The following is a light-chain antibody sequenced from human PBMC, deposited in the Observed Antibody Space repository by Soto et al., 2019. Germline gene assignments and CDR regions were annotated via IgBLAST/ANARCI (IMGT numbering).Light chain of an antibody. Sequence: DIQMTQSPSSLSPSVGDRVTITCRASRSISAWLAWYQQKPGKAPELLIFDASNLKSGVSSRFSGSGSGTEFTLTISRLQPDDVATYYCLQYSSHSWTFGQGTKVEIK. J-gene: IGKJ1*01. V-gene: IGKV1-5*01. CDR1: RSISAW. CDR2: DAS. CDR3: LQYSSHSWT.